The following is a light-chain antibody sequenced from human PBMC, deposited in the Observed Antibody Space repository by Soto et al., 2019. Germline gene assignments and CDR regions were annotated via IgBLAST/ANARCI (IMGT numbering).Light chain of an antibody. J-gene: IGLJ1*01. Sequence: QSVLTQPASVSGSPGQSITISCTGTSSDVGIYDLVSWYKHHPGRAPQLIIYEVTKRPSGVSNRFSGSKSGNTASLTISGLQAEDEADYYCCSYAGSSTFVFGNGTKLTVL. CDR1: SSDVGIYDL. CDR3: CSYAGSSTFV. CDR2: EVT. V-gene: IGLV2-23*02.